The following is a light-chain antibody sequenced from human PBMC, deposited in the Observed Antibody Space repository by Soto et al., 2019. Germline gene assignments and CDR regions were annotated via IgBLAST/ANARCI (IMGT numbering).Light chain of an antibody. CDR2: RSS. J-gene: IGKJ4*01. CDR3: HRQETYPLA. Sequence: TQMTQSPSTLSASVGDSVSITCRASRDIGTWLAWFQQKPGRAPNLLIYRSSTLARGVPSRFSGSGSGTEFTLTISSLQPDDFATYYCHRQETYPLAFGGGTKVDI. V-gene: IGKV1-5*03. CDR1: RDIGTW.